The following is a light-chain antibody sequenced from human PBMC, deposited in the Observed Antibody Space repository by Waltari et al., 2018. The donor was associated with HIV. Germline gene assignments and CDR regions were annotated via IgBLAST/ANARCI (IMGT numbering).Light chain of an antibody. V-gene: IGLV1-40*01. CDR1: SSNIGAGSD. Sequence: QSVLTQPPSVSGAPGQRVTISCTGSSSNIGAGSDVHWYQQLPGTAPKLLIYDNNNRPSGVPDRFSGSKSGTSASLAMTGLQAEDEAHYYCQSYDSGLRVFGGGTRLTVL. CDR3: QSYDSGLRV. J-gene: IGLJ3*02. CDR2: DNN.